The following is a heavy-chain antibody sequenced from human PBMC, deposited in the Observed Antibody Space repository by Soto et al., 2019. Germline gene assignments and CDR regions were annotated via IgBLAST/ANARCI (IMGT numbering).Heavy chain of an antibody. CDR2: IIPLYYTP. D-gene: IGHD1-1*01. CDR3: ASELSEQLPDS. CDR1: GDTFSSYA. Sequence: QVQVVQSGAEVKEPGSSVTVSCKASGDTFSSYAASWVRQAPGHGLEWMGSIIPLYYTPNYAQKFQDRFSLTVDKPTNTAYMQLSRLRSEDTAVYYCASELSEQLPDSWGQGTLVTVSS. V-gene: IGHV1-69*06. J-gene: IGHJ4*02.